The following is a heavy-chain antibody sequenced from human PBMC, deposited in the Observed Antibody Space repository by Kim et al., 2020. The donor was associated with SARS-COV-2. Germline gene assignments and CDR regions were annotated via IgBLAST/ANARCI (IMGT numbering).Heavy chain of an antibody. V-gene: IGHV4-30-4*01. D-gene: IGHD4-17*01. CDR2: IYYSGST. J-gene: IGHJ6*02. CDR3: AWSTVTTFLYGMDV. CDR1: GGSISSGDYY. Sequence: SETLSLTCTVSGGSISSGDYYWSWIRQPPGKGLEWIGYIYYSGSTYYNPSLKSRVTISVDTSKNQFSLKLSSVTAADTAVYYCAWSTVTTFLYGMDVWGQGTTVTVSS.